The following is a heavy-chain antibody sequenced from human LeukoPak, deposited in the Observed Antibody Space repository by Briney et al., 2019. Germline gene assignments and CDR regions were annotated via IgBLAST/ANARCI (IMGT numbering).Heavy chain of an antibody. D-gene: IGHD2-21*01. CDR3: ARTKAIVVPSLSY. Sequence: GASVKVSCKASGYTFTSYDINWVRQATGQGLEWMGWMNPNSGNTGYAQKFQGRVNMTRNTSISTAYMELSSLRSEDTAVYYCARTKAIVVPSLSYWGQGTLVSVSS. V-gene: IGHV1-8*01. CDR1: GYTFTSYD. J-gene: IGHJ4*02. CDR2: MNPNSGNT.